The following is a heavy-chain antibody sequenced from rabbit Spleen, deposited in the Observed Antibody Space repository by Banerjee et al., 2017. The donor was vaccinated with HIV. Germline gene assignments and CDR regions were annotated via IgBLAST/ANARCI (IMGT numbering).Heavy chain of an antibody. CDR2: INAITGKA. Sequence: QEQLVESGGGLVQPGASLTLTCTASGFSFSSSYYMCWVRQAPGKGLEWIACINAITGKAVYANWAKGRSTFSSHNAQNTLYLQLSSLTAADTATYFCVRGGGLWGPGTLVTVS. V-gene: IGHV1S45*01. CDR3: VRGGGL. CDR1: GFSFSSSYY. J-gene: IGHJ6*01.